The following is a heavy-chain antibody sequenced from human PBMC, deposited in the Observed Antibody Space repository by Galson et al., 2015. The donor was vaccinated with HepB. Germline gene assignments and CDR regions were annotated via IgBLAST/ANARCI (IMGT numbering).Heavy chain of an antibody. J-gene: IGHJ3*02. Sequence: SVKVSCKASGGTFSSYTISWVRQAPGQGLEWMGRIIPILGIANYAQKFQGRVTITADKSTSTAYMELRSLRSDDTAVYYCARMLSFDWTTHDAFDIWGQGTMVTVSS. CDR3: ARMLSFDWTTHDAFDI. V-gene: IGHV1-69*02. D-gene: IGHD3-9*01. CDR2: IIPILGIA. CDR1: GGTFSSYT.